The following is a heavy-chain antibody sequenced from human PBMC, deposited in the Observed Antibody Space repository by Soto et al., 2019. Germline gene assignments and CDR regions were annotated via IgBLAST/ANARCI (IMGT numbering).Heavy chain of an antibody. CDR2: IIPIFGTA. CDR1: GGTFSSYA. V-gene: IGHV1-69*06. CDR3: ARGDCSSTSCYSYHYYGMDV. Sequence: SVKVSCKASGGTFSSYAISWVRQAPGQGLEWMGGIIPIFGTANYAQKFQGRVTITADKSTSTAYMELSSLRSEDTAVYYCARGDCSSTSCYSYHYYGMDVWGQGTTVTVSS. J-gene: IGHJ6*02. D-gene: IGHD2-2*02.